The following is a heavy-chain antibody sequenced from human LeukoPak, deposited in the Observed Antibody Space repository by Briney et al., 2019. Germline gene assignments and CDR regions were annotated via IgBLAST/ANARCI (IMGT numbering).Heavy chain of an antibody. V-gene: IGHV4-61*01. J-gene: IGHJ5*02. CDR1: GGSVSSGSYY. D-gene: IGHD3-10*01. CDR3: ARVGLGLSTRGHNWFDP. Sequence: SETLSLTCTVSGGSVSSGSYYWSWIRQPPGKGLEWIGHVSYSGSTNYNPSLNSRVTVSVDTPKSQISLKLSSVTAEDTAVYYCARVGLGLSTRGHNWFDPWGQGTLVTVSS. CDR2: VSYSGST.